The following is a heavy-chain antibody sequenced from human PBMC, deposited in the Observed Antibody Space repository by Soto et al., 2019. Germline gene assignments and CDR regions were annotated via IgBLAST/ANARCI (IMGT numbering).Heavy chain of an antibody. V-gene: IGHV3-21*01. D-gene: IGHD3-3*01. CDR1: GFTFSSYS. Sequence: GGSLRLSCAASGFTFSSYSMNWVRQAPGKGLEWVSSISSSSSYIYYADSVKGRFTISRDNAKNSLYLQMNSLRAEDTAVYYCARRFHYDFWSGYYLPEGLYYYYMDVWGKGTTVTVSS. CDR2: ISSSSSYI. J-gene: IGHJ6*03. CDR3: ARRFHYDFWSGYYLPEGLYYYYMDV.